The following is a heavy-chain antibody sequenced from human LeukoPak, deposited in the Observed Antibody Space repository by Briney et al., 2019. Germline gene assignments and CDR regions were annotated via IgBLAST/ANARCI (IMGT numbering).Heavy chain of an antibody. D-gene: IGHD5-18*01. J-gene: IGHJ3*02. CDR3: AKVSQLWLMLGAFDI. CDR2: ISSSSSTI. Sequence: GGSLRLSCAASGFTFSSYSMNWVRQAPGKGLEWVSYISSSSSTIYYADSVKGRFTISRDNAKNSLYLQMNSLRDEDTAVYYCAKVSQLWLMLGAFDIWGQGTMVTVSS. CDR1: GFTFSSYS. V-gene: IGHV3-48*02.